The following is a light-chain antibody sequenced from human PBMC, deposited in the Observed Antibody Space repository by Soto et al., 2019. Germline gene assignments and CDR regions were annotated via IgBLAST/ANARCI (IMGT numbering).Light chain of an antibody. J-gene: IGLJ2*01. CDR2: EVS. CDR1: NSDVGVYNY. CDR3: SSYAGSNYWVV. V-gene: IGLV2-8*01. Sequence: QSALTQPPSASGSPGQSVTISCTGTNSDVGVYNYVSWYQQHPGKAPTLMIYEVSERPSGVPDRFSGSKSGNTASLTVSGAQAEDEADYYCSSYAGSNYWVVFGGGTKLTVL.